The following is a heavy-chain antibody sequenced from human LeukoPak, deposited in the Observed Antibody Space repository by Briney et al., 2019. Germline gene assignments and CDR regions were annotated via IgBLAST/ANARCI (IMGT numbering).Heavy chain of an antibody. J-gene: IGHJ4*02. D-gene: IGHD3-9*01. Sequence: SGGSLRLSCAASGFTFSTYAINWVRQAPGKGLEWVSGISGSGAITYYADSVKGRFSISRDNSKNTLYLQMNSLRAEDTAVYCCARKLTGYDVFDYRGQGTLVTVSS. CDR2: ISGSGAIT. CDR1: GFTFSTYA. V-gene: IGHV3-23*01. CDR3: ARKLTGYDVFDY.